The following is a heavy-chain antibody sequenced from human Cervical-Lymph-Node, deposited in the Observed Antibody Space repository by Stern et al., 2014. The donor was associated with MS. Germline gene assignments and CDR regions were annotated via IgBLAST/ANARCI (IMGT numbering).Heavy chain of an antibody. J-gene: IGHJ3*02. CDR2: INPKSGGT. V-gene: IGHV1-2*06. D-gene: IGHD3-3*01. CDR1: GYTFTGSF. CDR3: ARGPKFGAFDM. Sequence: DQLVESGAEVKKPGASVKVSCKTSGYTFTGSFMYWVRQVPGQGLEWMGRINPKSGGTDYAEKFEGRLILTRDTSINTAYMEVSRLTSDDTAVYYCARGPKFGAFDMWGQGTMVTISA.